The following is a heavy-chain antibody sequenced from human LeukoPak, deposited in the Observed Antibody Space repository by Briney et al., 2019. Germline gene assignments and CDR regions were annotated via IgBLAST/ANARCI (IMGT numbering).Heavy chain of an antibody. CDR2: VNSDGSWT. CDR1: GNYW. J-gene: IGHJ4*02. D-gene: IGHD2/OR15-2a*01. CDR3: VSFYETY. V-gene: IGHV3-74*01. Sequence: GGSLRLSCAASGNYWMHWVRQAPGKGLVWVSRVNSDGSWTSYADSVKGRFTISKDNAKNTVYLQMNSLRAEDTAVYYCVSFYETYWGRGTLVTVSS.